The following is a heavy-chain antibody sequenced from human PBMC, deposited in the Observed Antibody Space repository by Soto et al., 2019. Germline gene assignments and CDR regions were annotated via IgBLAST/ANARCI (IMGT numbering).Heavy chain of an antibody. CDR3: VRGTYDYIWGSYRSHYYYMDV. D-gene: IGHD3-16*02. Sequence: SETLSLTCAVYGGSFSGYYWSWIRQPPGKGLEWIGEINHSGSTNYNPSLKSRVTISVDTSKNQFSLKLSSVTAADTAVYYCVRGTYDYIWGSYRSHYYYMDVWGKGTTVTVSS. V-gene: IGHV4-34*01. CDR1: GGSFSGYY. J-gene: IGHJ6*03. CDR2: INHSGST.